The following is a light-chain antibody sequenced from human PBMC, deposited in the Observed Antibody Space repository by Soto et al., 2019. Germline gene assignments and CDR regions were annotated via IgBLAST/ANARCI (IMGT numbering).Light chain of an antibody. CDR3: SSYTDSMNWV. CDR1: SSDVGGYRY. CDR2: EVN. V-gene: IGLV2-8*01. J-gene: IGLJ3*02. Sequence: QSALTQPPSASGSPGQSVTISCTGTSSDVGGYRYVSWYQQHPGKAPKLMIYEVNKRPSGVPDRFSGSKSGNTASLTVSGLQAEDEADYYCSSYTDSMNWVFGGGTKVTVL.